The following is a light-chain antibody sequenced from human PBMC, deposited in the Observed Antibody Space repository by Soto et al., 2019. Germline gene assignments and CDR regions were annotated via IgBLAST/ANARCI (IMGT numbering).Light chain of an antibody. CDR3: MIWHSTAWV. J-gene: IGLJ3*02. CDR1: SGINVASYR. CDR2: YKSDSDK. Sequence: QLVLTQPSSLSASPGASASLTCTLRSGINVASYRIYWYQQKSGRPPQFLLRYKSDSDKQQGSGVPSRFSGSKDASANAGILLISGLQSEDEGDYYCMIWHSTAWVFGGGTKVTVL. V-gene: IGLV5-45*03.